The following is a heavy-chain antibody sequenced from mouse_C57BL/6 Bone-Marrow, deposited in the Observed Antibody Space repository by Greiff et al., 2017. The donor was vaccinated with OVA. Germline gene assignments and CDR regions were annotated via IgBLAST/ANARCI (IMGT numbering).Heavy chain of an antibody. CDR2: IRNKANGYTT. V-gene: IGHV7-3*01. J-gene: IGHJ4*01. CDR1: GFTFTDYY. Sequence: EVQGVESGGGLVQPGGSLGLSCAASGFTFTDYYMSWVRQPPGKALEWLGFIRNKANGYTTEYSASVKGRFTISRDNSQSILYLQMNALRAEDSATYYCARSFYSPYAMDYWGQGTSVTVSS. CDR3: ARSFYSPYAMDY. D-gene: IGHD2-12*01.